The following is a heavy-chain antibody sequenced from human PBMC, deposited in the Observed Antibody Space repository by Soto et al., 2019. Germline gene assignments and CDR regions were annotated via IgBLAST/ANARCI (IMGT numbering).Heavy chain of an antibody. CDR3: ARLAESDYST. Sequence: PSETLSLTCTVSGGSIKVGGYYWGWIRQPPGKGLEWLATIYYSVTTYYNPSLKSRLTISLDTSRNLFSLDLTSVTATDTAFYYCARLAESDYSTWGQGTLVTGSS. CDR1: GGSIKVGGYY. CDR2: IYYSVTT. J-gene: IGHJ4*02. D-gene: IGHD3-16*01. V-gene: IGHV4-39*01.